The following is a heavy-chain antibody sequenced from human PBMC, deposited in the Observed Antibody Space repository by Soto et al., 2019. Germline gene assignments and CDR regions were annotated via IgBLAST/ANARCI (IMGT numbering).Heavy chain of an antibody. CDR1: GGSITASY. CDR3: ARGEDAFFYYGLDV. Sequence: PSETLSLTCTVSGGSITASYWSWIRRPPGKGLEWIAYIYDTGISGYTPSTSYNPSLKSRVTMSVDTSKSQFSLKLTSVTAADTAVXYCARGEDAFFYYGLDVWGQGITVTVSS. V-gene: IGHV4-59*01. J-gene: IGHJ6*02. CDR2: IYDTGISGYTPST.